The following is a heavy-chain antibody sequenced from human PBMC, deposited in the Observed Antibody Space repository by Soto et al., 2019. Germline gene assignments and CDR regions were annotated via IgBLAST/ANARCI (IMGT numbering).Heavy chain of an antibody. CDR1: GDSVSSNSAG. CDR3: ARDIDFGY. D-gene: IGHD3-3*01. Sequence: LTCAISGDSVSSNSAGWDWIRQSPSRGLEWLGRTYYRSTWYNEYAVSVKSRITINPDTSRNQISLQLNSVTPEDTAVYYCARDIDFGYWGRGTRVTVSS. J-gene: IGHJ4*02. CDR2: TYYRSTWYN. V-gene: IGHV6-1*01.